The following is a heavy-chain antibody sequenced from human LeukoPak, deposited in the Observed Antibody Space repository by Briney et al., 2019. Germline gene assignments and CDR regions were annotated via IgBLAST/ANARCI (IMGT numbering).Heavy chain of an antibody. J-gene: IGHJ3*02. CDR2: ISYDGSNK. V-gene: IGHV3-30*03. CDR1: GFTFSSYG. CDR3: ARGQRAYIVGAINPPSESGDAFDI. Sequence: GRSLRLSCAASGFTFSSYGMHWVRQAPGKGLEWVAVISYDGSNKYYADSVKGRFTISRDNSKNTLYLQMNSLRAEDTAVYYCARGQRAYIVGAINPPSESGDAFDIWGQGTMVTVSS. D-gene: IGHD1-26*01.